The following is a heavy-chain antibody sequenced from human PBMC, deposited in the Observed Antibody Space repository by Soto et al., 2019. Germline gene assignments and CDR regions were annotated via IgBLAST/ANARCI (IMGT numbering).Heavy chain of an antibody. D-gene: IGHD1-26*01. CDR2: ISGSGDST. V-gene: IGHV3-23*01. CDR1: GFTFSSYA. Sequence: EVQLLESGGGLVQPGGSLRLSCAASGFTFSSYAMRWVRQAPGKGLEWVSAISGSGDSTYYADSVKGRFTISRDNSKNTVYLQMNSLRGEDTAVYYCARRGSGSYYDYWGPGTLVTVSS. J-gene: IGHJ4*02. CDR3: ARRGSGSYYDY.